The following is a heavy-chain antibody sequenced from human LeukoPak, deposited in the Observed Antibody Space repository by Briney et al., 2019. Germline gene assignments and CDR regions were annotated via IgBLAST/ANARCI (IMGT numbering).Heavy chain of an antibody. CDR1: GFTFSDFY. Sequence: GGSLRLSCAASGFTFSDFYMSWVRQAPGKGLEWLSYISSSSSNANYADSVKGRLTISRDNAKNSLYLQLNSLRAEDTAVYYCARRSVAGTWDFDYWGQGTLVTVSS. J-gene: IGHJ4*02. CDR3: ARRSVAGTWDFDY. V-gene: IGHV3-11*03. CDR2: ISSSSSNA. D-gene: IGHD6-19*01.